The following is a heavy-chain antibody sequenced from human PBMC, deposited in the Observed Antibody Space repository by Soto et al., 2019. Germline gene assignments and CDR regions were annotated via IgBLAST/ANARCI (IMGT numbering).Heavy chain of an antibody. V-gene: IGHV3-23*01. J-gene: IGHJ4*02. Sequence: GGSLRLSCAASELTFSSFAMSWVRQAPGKGLEWVSAISGSGGSTYYADSVKGRFTISRDNSKNTLYLQMNSLRAEDTAVYYCAKGSHWNVLDSDYWGQGTLVTVSS. CDR2: ISGSGGST. D-gene: IGHD1-1*01. CDR1: ELTFSSFA. CDR3: AKGSHWNVLDSDY.